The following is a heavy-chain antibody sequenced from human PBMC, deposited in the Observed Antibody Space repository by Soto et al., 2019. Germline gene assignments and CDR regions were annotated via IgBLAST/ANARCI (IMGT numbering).Heavy chain of an antibody. V-gene: IGHV1-69*01. CDR3: ARDLVAAAGYAFDI. J-gene: IGHJ3*02. Sequence: QVQLVQSGAEVKKPGSSVKVSCKASGGTFSSYAISWVRQAPGQGLEWMGGIIPIFGTANYAQKFQGRVTITADESTCTAYMELSSLRSEDTAVYYCARDLVAAAGYAFDIWGQGTMVTVSS. CDR2: IIPIFGTA. CDR1: GGTFSSYA. D-gene: IGHD6-13*01.